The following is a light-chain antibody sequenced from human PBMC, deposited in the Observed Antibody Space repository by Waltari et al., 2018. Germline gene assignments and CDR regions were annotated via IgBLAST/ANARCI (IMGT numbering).Light chain of an antibody. Sequence: QSALTQPASVSGSPGQSITISCTGSNSDVGGYNFVSWYQQHPGKAPKLMIYAASNRPSGVANRSSGPKSGNTASLTISGLQPEDAADYYCNSYSTSSTFVFGTGTRVTVL. CDR3: NSYSTSSTFV. CDR1: NSDVGGYNF. V-gene: IGLV2-14*01. J-gene: IGLJ1*01. CDR2: AAS.